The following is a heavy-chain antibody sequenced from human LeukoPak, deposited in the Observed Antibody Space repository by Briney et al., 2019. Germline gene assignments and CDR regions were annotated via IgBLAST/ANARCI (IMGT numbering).Heavy chain of an antibody. CDR1: GGTFSSYA. Sequence: SVKVSCKASGGTFSSYAISWVRQAPGQGLEWMGGIIPIFGTANYAQKFQGRVTITADESTSTAYMELSSLRSEDTAVYYCARTLTLPYSSSWGGFDYWGQGTLVTVSS. J-gene: IGHJ4*02. CDR2: IIPIFGTA. CDR3: ARTLTLPYSSSWGGFDY. D-gene: IGHD6-13*01. V-gene: IGHV1-69*01.